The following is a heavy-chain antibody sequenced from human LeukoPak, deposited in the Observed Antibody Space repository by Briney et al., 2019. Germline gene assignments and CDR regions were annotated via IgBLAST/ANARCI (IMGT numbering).Heavy chain of an antibody. CDR3: ARVGYSNSYDY. D-gene: IGHD1-26*01. V-gene: IGHV1-69*05. CDR2: IIPIFGTA. J-gene: IGHJ4*02. Sequence: GASVKVSCKASGGTFSSYAISWVRQAPGQGLEWMGGIIPIFGTANYAQKFQGRVTITTDESTSTAYMDLSSLRSEDTAVYYCARVGYSNSYDYWGQGTQVTVSS. CDR1: GGTFSSYA.